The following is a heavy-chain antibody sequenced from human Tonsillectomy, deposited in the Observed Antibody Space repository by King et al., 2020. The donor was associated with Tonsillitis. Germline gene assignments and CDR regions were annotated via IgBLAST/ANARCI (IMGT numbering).Heavy chain of an antibody. D-gene: IGHD2-21*02. J-gene: IGHJ5*02. CDR1: GFTLSIYS. CDR3: VRGVRDSVTAKLDNWFDP. V-gene: IGHV3-48*01. Sequence: VQLVESGGGLVQPGGSLRLSCAASGFTLSIYSMNWIRQAPGKGLEWVSYISTGSTTIVYPDSVKGRFTISRDDANNSLYLQMTSLRVEDTAVYYCVRGVRDSVTAKLDNWFDPWGQGTLVTVSS. CDR2: ISTGSTTI.